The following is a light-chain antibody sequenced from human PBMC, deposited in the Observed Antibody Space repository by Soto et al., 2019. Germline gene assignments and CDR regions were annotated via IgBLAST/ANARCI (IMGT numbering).Light chain of an antibody. CDR2: LGS. J-gene: IGKJ2*01. Sequence: DIVMTQSPLSLPVTPGDPASISCRSSQSLLHSNGYIYLDWYLQKPGQSPQLLIFLGSNRAAGVTDRFSGSGSGTEFTLNISRVEAEEYGVYYCMQALQTPYTFGQGTQLGIK. V-gene: IGKV2-28*01. CDR1: QSLLHSNGYIY. CDR3: MQALQTPYT.